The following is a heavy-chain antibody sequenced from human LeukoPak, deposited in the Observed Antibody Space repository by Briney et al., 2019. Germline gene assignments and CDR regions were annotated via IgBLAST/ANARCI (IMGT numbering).Heavy chain of an antibody. CDR2: ISSSSSYI. CDR3: ARDGEYCSSTSCYIGMDV. D-gene: IGHD2-2*02. Sequence: GGSLRLSCAASGFTFSSYSMNWVRQAPGKGLEWVSSISSSSSYIYYADSVKGRFTISRDNAKNPLYLQMNSLRAEDTAVYYCARDGEYCSSTSCYIGMDVWGQGTTVTVSS. CDR1: GFTFSSYS. J-gene: IGHJ6*02. V-gene: IGHV3-21*01.